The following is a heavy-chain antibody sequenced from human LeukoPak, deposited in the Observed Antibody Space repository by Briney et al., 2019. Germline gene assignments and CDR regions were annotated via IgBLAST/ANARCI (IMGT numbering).Heavy chain of an antibody. Sequence: SETLSLTCAVYGGSFSGYYWGWIRQPPGKGLEWIGEINHSGSTNYNPSLKSRVTISVDTSKNQFSLKLSSVTAADTAVYYCARLIVLMVYAIPRGPRFDPWGQGTLVTVSS. D-gene: IGHD2-8*01. CDR1: GGSFSGYY. CDR3: ARLIVLMVYAIPRGPRFDP. V-gene: IGHV4-34*01. J-gene: IGHJ5*02. CDR2: INHSGST.